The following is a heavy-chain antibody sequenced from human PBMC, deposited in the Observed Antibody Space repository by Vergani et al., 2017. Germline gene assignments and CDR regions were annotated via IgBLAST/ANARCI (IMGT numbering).Heavy chain of an antibody. CDR2: ISGSGGNT. V-gene: IGHV3-23*01. CDR3: ADRALYYYESRGYYYVGAFDI. CDR1: GFTFSSYA. J-gene: IGHJ3*02. D-gene: IGHD3-22*01. Sequence: EVQLLESGGGLVQPGGSLRLSCAASGFTFSSYAMSWVRQAPGKGLEWVSGISGSGGNTYYANSVKGRFTISRDNSKNTLYLQMNSLRAEDTAVYYCADRALYYYESRGYYYVGAFDIWGQGTMVTVSS.